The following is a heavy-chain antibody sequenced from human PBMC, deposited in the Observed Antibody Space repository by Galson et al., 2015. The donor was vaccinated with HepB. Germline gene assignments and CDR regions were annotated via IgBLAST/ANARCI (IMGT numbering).Heavy chain of an antibody. V-gene: IGHV1-69*04. J-gene: IGHJ5*02. CDR1: GGTFSSYA. Sequence: SVKVSCKASGGTFSSYAISWVRQAPGQGPEWMGRIIPILGIANYAQKFQGRVTITADKSTSTAYMELSSLRSEDTAVYYCASCQLEGITMVREDWFDPWGQGTLVTVSS. D-gene: IGHD3-10*01. CDR3: ASCQLEGITMVREDWFDP. CDR2: IIPILGIA.